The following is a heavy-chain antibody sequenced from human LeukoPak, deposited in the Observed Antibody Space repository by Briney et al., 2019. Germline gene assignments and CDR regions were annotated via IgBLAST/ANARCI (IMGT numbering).Heavy chain of an antibody. Sequence: ASVKVSCKASGYTSTGYYMHWVRQAPGQGHEWMGWINPNRGAPNYAQPFQGRFTMTRDTSISTAYMELSRLRSDDTALYYCARDLIRRVVPAAMEYYYCGMDVWGQGTTVTVSS. D-gene: IGHD2-2*01. CDR2: INPNRGAP. V-gene: IGHV1-2*02. CDR3: ARDLIRRVVPAAMEYYYCGMDV. CDR1: GYTSTGYY. J-gene: IGHJ6*02.